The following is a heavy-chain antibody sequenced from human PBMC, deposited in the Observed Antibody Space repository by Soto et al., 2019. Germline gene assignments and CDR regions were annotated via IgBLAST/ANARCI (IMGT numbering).Heavy chain of an antibody. Sequence: ASETLSLTCTVSGASISSGGYYWSWIRQHPGKGLERIGYIFYGGSTYYNPSLKSRITISVDTSKNQFSLKLTSVTAADTAVYYCATCRGSYLAYYGPWGQGTLVTVSS. J-gene: IGHJ5*02. CDR2: IFYGGST. CDR1: GASISSGGYY. V-gene: IGHV4-31*03. CDR3: ATCRGSYLAYYGP. D-gene: IGHD3-10*01.